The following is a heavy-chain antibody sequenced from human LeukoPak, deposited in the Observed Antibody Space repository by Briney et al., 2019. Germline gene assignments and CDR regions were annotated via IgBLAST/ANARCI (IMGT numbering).Heavy chain of an antibody. Sequence: GASVKVSCKASGGTFSSYAISWVRQAPGQGLEWMGGITPIFGTANYAQKFQGRVTVTADESTSTAYMELSSLRSEDTAVYYCARGAGQETYYYYYYMDVWGKGTTVTISS. J-gene: IGHJ6*03. CDR1: GGTFSSYA. CDR3: ARGAGQETYYYYYYMDV. CDR2: ITPIFGTA. V-gene: IGHV1-69*13.